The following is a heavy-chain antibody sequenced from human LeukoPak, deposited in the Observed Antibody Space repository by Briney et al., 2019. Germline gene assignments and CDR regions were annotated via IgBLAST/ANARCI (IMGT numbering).Heavy chain of an antibody. Sequence: ASVKVSCKVSGYTLTELSMRWVRQAPGKGLEWMGGFDPEDGETIYAQKFQGRVTMTEDTSTDTAYMELSSLRSEDTAVYFCATVDIVVVPAVYFDYWGQGTLVTVSS. CDR3: ATVDIVVVPAVYFDY. D-gene: IGHD2-2*03. CDR2: FDPEDGET. J-gene: IGHJ4*02. CDR1: GYTLTELS. V-gene: IGHV1-24*01.